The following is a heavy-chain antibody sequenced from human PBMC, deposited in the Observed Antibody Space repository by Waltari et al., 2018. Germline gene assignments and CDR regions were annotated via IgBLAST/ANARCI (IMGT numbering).Heavy chain of an antibody. CDR3: ADQRSSRAAAYWFFDP. V-gene: IGHV3-15*01. J-gene: IGHJ2*01. Sequence: VQLVVSGGRLVKPVGPLRQSCAAPGLTFSVGWVFWVCQAPGKGLEWVGRNKSEKDGGTTAGAAPVKGRCTISRDDPKSTLYLQMNRLKTEDTGVYYCADQRSSRAAAYWFFDPWRRGTRVTVSS. D-gene: IGHD1-26*01. CDR1: GLTFSVGW. CDR2: NKSEKDGGTT.